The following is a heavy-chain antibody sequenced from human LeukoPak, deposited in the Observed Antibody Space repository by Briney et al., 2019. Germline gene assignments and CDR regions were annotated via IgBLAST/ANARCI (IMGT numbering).Heavy chain of an antibody. CDR2: IYNSGSP. CDR3: ARLGRGYSGYDSRSLASSQRWYFDL. V-gene: IGHV4-59*08. J-gene: IGHJ2*01. D-gene: IGHD5-12*01. Sequence: SETLSLTCTVSGRSISSYYWSWIRQPPGKGLEWIGYIYNSGSPNYNPSLKSRVTISVDTSKNQFSVKLSSVTAADTAVYYCARLGRGYSGYDSRSLASSQRWYFDLWGRGTLVTVSS. CDR1: GRSISSYY.